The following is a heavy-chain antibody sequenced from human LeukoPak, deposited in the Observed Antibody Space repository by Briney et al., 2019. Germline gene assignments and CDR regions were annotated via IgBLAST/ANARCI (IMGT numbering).Heavy chain of an antibody. CDR2: IWYDGSNK. CDR3: ARSNFGAAAGAFDI. Sequence: PGRSLRLSCAASGFTFSSYGMHWVSQAPGKGLEWVAVIWYDGSNKYYADSVKGRFTISRDNSKNTLYLQMNSLRAEDTAVYYCARSNFGAAAGAFDIWGQGTMVTVSS. V-gene: IGHV3-33*01. D-gene: IGHD6-13*01. CDR1: GFTFSSYG. J-gene: IGHJ3*02.